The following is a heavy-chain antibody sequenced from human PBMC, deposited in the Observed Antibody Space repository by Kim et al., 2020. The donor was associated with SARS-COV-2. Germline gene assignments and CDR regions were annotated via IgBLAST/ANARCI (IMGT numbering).Heavy chain of an antibody. D-gene: IGHD6-6*01. V-gene: IGHV3-30*07. Sequence: ADSVKGRFTISRDNSKNTLYLQMNSLRAEDTAVYYCAGGWSSSSPRYFDYWGQGTLVTVSS. J-gene: IGHJ4*02. CDR3: AGGWSSSSPRYFDY.